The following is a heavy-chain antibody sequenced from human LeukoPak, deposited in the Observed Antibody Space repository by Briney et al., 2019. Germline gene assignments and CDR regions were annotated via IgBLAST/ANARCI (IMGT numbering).Heavy chain of an antibody. CDR2: ILPGDSET. J-gene: IGHJ4*02. V-gene: IGHV5-51*01. Sequence: GESLKISCTGSGYRFNNYGIVWVRQTPGEGLQWMGIILPGDSETRYSPSFEGQVTFSADKSNTTAYLHWSSLKASDTAMYYCARRYDSSGYYPLDYFDHWGQGSLVTVSS. CDR3: ARRYDSSGYYPLDYFDH. CDR1: GYRFNNYG. D-gene: IGHD3-22*01.